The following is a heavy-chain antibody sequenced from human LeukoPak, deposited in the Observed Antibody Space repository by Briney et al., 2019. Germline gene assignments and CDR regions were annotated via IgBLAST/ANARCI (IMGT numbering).Heavy chain of an antibody. CDR1: GGSISSSNW. J-gene: IGHJ5*02. CDR2: IYHSGST. Sequence: PSETLSLTCAVSGGSISSSNWWSWVRQPPGKGLEWIGEIYHSGSTNYNPSLKSRVTISVDKSKNQFSLKLSSVTAADTAVYHCAREYSSSWYSWFDPWGQGTLVTVSS. V-gene: IGHV4-4*02. CDR3: AREYSSSWYSWFDP. D-gene: IGHD6-13*01.